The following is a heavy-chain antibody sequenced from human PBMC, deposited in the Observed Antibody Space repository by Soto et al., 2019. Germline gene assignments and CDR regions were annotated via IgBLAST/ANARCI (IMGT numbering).Heavy chain of an antibody. D-gene: IGHD1-26*01. J-gene: IGHJ4*02. CDR3: ARDQNGSPHFDY. CDR1: GGSISDYY. Sequence: QVQLQESGPGLVKPSETLSLTCSVSGGSISDYYWNWIRQPPGRGLEWIGYIYKSGSTNYNPSLKSRVTISVDTSKNLFSLKLSSVTAADTAVYYCARDQNGSPHFDYWGQGTLVTVSS. V-gene: IGHV4-59*01. CDR2: IYKSGST.